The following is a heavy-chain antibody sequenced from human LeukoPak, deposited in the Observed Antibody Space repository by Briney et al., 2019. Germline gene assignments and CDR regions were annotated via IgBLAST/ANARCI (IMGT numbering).Heavy chain of an antibody. V-gene: IGHV4-30-2*01. Sequence: SETLSLTCTVSGGSISSGGYYWSWIRQPPGKGLEWIGYIYHSGSTYYNPSLKSRVTISVDRSKNQFSLKLSFVTAADTAVYYCARTPPPLGYCSSTSCYRSTSGRDYWGQGTLVTVSS. D-gene: IGHD2-2*01. CDR1: GGSISSGGYY. CDR3: ARTPPPLGYCSSTSCYRSTSGRDY. J-gene: IGHJ4*02. CDR2: IYHSGST.